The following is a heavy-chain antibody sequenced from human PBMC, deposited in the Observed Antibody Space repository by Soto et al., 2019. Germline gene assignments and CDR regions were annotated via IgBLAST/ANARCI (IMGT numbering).Heavy chain of an antibody. CDR3: ARGMSADYYDSSGSLAFAV. J-gene: IGHJ3*01. Sequence: PSETLSLTCAVSGGSISSDDNSWSWIRQPPGKGLEWIGYIYHSGSTYYNPYLKSRVTMSVDRSKNLFSLNLSSVTAADTAMYYCARGMSADYYDSSGSLAFAVWGQGTMVTVSS. CDR2: IYHSGST. CDR1: GGSISSDDNS. V-gene: IGHV4-30-2*01. D-gene: IGHD3-22*01.